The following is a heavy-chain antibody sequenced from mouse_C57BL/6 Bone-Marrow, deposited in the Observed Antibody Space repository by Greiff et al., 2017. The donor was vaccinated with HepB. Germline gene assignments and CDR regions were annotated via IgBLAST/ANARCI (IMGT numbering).Heavy chain of an antibody. Sequence: EVKLVESGGGLVKPGGSLKLSCAASGFTFSDYGMHWVRQAPEKGLEWVAYISSGSSTIYYADKVKGRFTISRDNAKNTLFLQMTSLRSEDTAMYYCARGYDYDGGVYAMDYWGQGTSVTVSS. V-gene: IGHV5-17*01. CDR3: ARGYDYDGGVYAMDY. CDR2: ISSGSSTI. D-gene: IGHD2-4*01. J-gene: IGHJ4*01. CDR1: GFTFSDYG.